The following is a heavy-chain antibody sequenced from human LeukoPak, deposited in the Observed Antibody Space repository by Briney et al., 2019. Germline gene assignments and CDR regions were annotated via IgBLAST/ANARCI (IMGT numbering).Heavy chain of an antibody. CDR2: LYSGAST. Sequence: GGSLRLSCAASEFTVSSNYMSWVRQAPGKGLECVSVLYSGASTYYADSVKGRFTISRDNSKNTLYLQMNNLRAEDTAVYYCARRAYGNKFDYWGQGTLVTVSS. J-gene: IGHJ4*02. D-gene: IGHD5-24*01. CDR1: EFTVSSNY. V-gene: IGHV3-53*01. CDR3: ARRAYGNKFDY.